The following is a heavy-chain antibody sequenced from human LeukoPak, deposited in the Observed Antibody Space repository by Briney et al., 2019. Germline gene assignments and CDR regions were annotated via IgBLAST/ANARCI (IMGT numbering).Heavy chain of an antibody. CDR3: ARGENKYSYGYPPDY. D-gene: IGHD5-18*01. J-gene: IGHJ4*02. V-gene: IGHV3-48*01. CDR1: GFTFSSYS. Sequence: GRSLRLSCAASGFTFSSYSMNWVRQAPGKGLEWVSYISSSSSTIYYADSVKGRFTISRDNAKNSLYLQMNSLRAEDTAVYYCARGENKYSYGYPPDYWGQGTLVTVSS. CDR2: ISSSSSTI.